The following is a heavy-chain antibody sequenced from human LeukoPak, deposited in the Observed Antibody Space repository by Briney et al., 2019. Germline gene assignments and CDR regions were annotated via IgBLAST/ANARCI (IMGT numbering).Heavy chain of an antibody. V-gene: IGHV4-38-2*01. CDR3: ARVGDYYGSDY. Sequence: PSETLSLTCAVSGYSISSGYYWGWIRQPPGKGLEWIGSIYHSGSTYYNPSLKSRVTISVDTPKNQFSLKLSSVTAADTAVYYCARVGDYYGSDYWGQGTLVTVSS. J-gene: IGHJ4*02. CDR1: GYSISSGYY. D-gene: IGHD3-10*01. CDR2: IYHSGST.